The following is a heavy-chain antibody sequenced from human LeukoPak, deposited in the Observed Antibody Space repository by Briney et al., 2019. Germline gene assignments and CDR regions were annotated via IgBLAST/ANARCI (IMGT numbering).Heavy chain of an antibody. CDR1: GYTFTSYA. CDR3: AREPGSSGVDAFDI. D-gene: IGHD3-22*01. V-gene: IGHV7-4-1*02. Sequence: ASVKVSCKASGYTFTSYAMNRVRQAPGQGLEWMGWINTNTGNPTYAQGFTRRFVFSLDTSVSTAYLQISSLKAEDTAVYYCAREPGSSGVDAFDIWGQGTMVTVSS. J-gene: IGHJ3*02. CDR2: INTNTGNP.